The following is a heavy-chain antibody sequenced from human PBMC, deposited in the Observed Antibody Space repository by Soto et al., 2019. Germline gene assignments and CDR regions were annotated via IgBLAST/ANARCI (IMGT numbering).Heavy chain of an antibody. Sequence: QVQLVESGGGVVQPGRSLRLSCAASGFTFSSYGMHWVRQAPGKGLEWVAVIWYDGSNKYYADSVRGRFTISRDNSKNTLYLQMNSLSAEDTAVYYCATTVTTYYYYGMDVWGQGTTVTVSS. CDR3: ATTVTTYYYYGMDV. CDR2: IWYDGSNK. V-gene: IGHV3-33*01. CDR1: GFTFSSYG. J-gene: IGHJ6*02. D-gene: IGHD4-17*01.